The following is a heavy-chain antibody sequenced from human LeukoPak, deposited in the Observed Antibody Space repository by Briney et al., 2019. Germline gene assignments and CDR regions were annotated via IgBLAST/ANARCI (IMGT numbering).Heavy chain of an antibody. CDR3: ARGYGWFDP. J-gene: IGHJ5*02. Sequence: SGTLSLTCTVSGGSISSYYWSWIRQPPGKGLEWIGYIDYSGSTNYNPSLKSRVAISVDTSKNQFSLRLSSVTAADTAVYYCARGYGWFDPWGQGTLVTVSS. V-gene: IGHV4-59*01. CDR1: GGSISSYY. D-gene: IGHD3-16*01. CDR2: IDYSGST.